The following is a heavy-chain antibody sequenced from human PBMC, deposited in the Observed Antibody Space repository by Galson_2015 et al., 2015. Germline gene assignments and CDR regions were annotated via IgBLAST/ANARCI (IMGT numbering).Heavy chain of an antibody. CDR3: ARGGGYDSSGSYQIGPYYFEY. CDR1: GFTFSTYW. D-gene: IGHD3-22*01. V-gene: IGHV3-74*01. J-gene: IGHJ4*02. Sequence: SLRLSCAASGFTFSTYWMHWVRQAPGKGLVWVSRIISDESTSSYADSVKGRFTISRDNAKNTLYLQKNSLRAEDTAVYYCARGGGYDSSGSYQIGPYYFEYWGQGTQVTVSS. CDR2: IISDESTS.